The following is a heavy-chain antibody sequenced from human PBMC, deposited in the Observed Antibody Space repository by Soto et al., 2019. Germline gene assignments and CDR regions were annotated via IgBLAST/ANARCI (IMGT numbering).Heavy chain of an antibody. CDR3: ARDSYKHYGMDV. CDR1: GGSISSGDYY. V-gene: IGHV4-30-4*01. D-gene: IGHD1-26*01. J-gene: IGHJ6*02. Sequence: SETLSLTCTVSGGSISSGDYYWSWIRQPPGKGLEWIGYIYYSGSTYYNPSLKSRVTISVDTSKNQSSLKLSSVTAADTAVYYCARDSYKHYGMDVWGQGTTVTVSS. CDR2: IYYSGST.